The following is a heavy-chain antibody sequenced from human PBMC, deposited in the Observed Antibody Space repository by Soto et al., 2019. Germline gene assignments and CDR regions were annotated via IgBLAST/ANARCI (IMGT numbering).Heavy chain of an antibody. CDR2: ISYGGGTT. D-gene: IGHD3-22*01. V-gene: IGHV3-23*01. CDR3: AKNPGYYYDSTGYHFDY. Sequence: GGSLRLSCAASEFTFSNYAMSWVRPAPGKGLEWGSAISYGGGTTYYADSVKGRFTISRDNSKNTLYLQMNSLRAEDTAVYYCAKNPGYYYDSTGYHFDYWGQGTLVTVSS. CDR1: EFTFSNYA. J-gene: IGHJ4*02.